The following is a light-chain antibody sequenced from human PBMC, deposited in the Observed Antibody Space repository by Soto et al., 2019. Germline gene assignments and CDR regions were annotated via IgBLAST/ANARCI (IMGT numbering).Light chain of an antibody. Sequence: QSALTQPPSASGSPGQSVTISCTGTSSDVGAYNYVSWYQQHPGKAPKLMIYDVSKRPSGVPDRFSGSKSGSTASLTVSGLQAEDEGEYYCSSYAGTNNLVFGGGTKLTVL. J-gene: IGLJ2*01. CDR2: DVS. V-gene: IGLV2-8*01. CDR3: SSYAGTNNLV. CDR1: SSDVGAYNY.